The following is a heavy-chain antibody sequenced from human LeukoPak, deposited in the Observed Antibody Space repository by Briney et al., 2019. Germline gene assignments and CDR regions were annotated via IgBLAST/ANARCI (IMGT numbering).Heavy chain of an antibody. CDR3: ARVQGYCSSTSCYHAFDI. J-gene: IGHJ3*02. CDR2: IIPIFGTA. V-gene: IGHV1-69*13. Sequence: SVKVSCKASGGTFSSYAISWVRQAPGQGLEWMGGIIPIFGTANYAQKFQGRVTITADESTSTAYMELSSLRSEDTAVYYCARVQGYCSSTSCYHAFDIWGQGTMVTVSS. D-gene: IGHD2-2*01. CDR1: GGTFSSYA.